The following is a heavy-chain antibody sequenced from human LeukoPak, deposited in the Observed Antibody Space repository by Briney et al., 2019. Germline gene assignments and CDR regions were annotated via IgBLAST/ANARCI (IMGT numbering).Heavy chain of an antibody. CDR2: IYYSGST. D-gene: IGHD6-6*01. Sequence: SETLSLTCTVSGGSISSSSYYWGWIRQPPGKGLEWIGSIYYSGSTYYNPSLKSRVTISVDTSKNQFSLKLSSVTAADTAVYYCARDEYSSSYGGYYRYYMDVWGKGTTVTVSS. CDR3: ARDEYSSSYGGYYRYYMDV. J-gene: IGHJ6*03. CDR1: GGSISSSSYY. V-gene: IGHV4-39*07.